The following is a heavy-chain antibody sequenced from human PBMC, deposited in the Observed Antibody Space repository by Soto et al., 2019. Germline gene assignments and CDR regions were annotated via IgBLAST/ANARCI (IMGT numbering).Heavy chain of an antibody. J-gene: IGHJ5*02. CDR2: LYSGGTT. Sequence: PGGSLRLSCAASGFIVSNNYMSWVRQAPGKGLEWVSILYSGGTTYYADSVKGRFTFSRDNSENTVFLQMNNLRVEDTAVYYCVRDRGESYWLDPWGQGTPVTVYS. V-gene: IGHV3-53*01. CDR3: VRDRGESYWLDP. CDR1: GFIVSNNY. D-gene: IGHD2-21*01.